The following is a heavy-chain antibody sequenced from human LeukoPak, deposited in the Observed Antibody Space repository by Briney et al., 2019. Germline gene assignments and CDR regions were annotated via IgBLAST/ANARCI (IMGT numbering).Heavy chain of an antibody. CDR3: ARGIAARPAY. Sequence: GGSLRLSXAASGFTFSSYEMNWVRQAPGKGLEWVSYISSSGSTIYYADSVKGRFTISRDNAKNSLYLQMNSLRAEDTAVYYCARGIAARPAYWGQGTLVTVSS. D-gene: IGHD6-6*01. J-gene: IGHJ4*02. V-gene: IGHV3-48*03. CDR1: GFTFSSYE. CDR2: ISSSGSTI.